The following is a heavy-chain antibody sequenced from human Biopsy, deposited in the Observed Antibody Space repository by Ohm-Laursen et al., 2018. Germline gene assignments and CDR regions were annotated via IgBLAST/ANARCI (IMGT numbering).Heavy chain of an antibody. V-gene: IGHV4-59*08. J-gene: IGHJ6*02. D-gene: IGHD2-15*01. CDR1: GGSLSSYY. Sequence: SDTLSLTCTVSGGSLSSYYWSWIRQPPGRGLEWVGSIYYSGSTNYNPSLKSRLTISVDTSKNQFSLKLSSVTAADTAVYYCARMDCSGGSCHYYSYGMDVWGQGTTVTVSS. CDR2: IYYSGST. CDR3: ARMDCSGGSCHYYSYGMDV.